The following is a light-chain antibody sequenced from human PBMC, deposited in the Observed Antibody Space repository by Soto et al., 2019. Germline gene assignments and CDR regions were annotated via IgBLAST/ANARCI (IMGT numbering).Light chain of an antibody. Sequence: DIQMTQSPSTLSASVGDSVSINCRASQSIIAWLAWYQQKPGKAPRLLIYNASTLEIGVPSRFSGSGSGTEVTLPIISLQHDDVSIYYCQQYNDNSSTFGQGTKVDLK. CDR2: NAS. CDR1: QSIIAW. CDR3: QQYNDNSST. J-gene: IGKJ1*01. V-gene: IGKV1-5*03.